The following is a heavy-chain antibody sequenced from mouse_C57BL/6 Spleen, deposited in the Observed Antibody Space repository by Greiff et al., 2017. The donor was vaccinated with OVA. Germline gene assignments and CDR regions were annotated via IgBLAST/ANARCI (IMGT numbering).Heavy chain of an antibody. CDR1: GFSLTSYG. D-gene: IGHD1-1*01. Sequence: VQLQQSGPGLVQPSQSLSITCTVSGFSLTSYGVHWVRQSPGKGLEWLGVIWSGGSTDYNAAFISRLSISKDNSKSQVFFKMNSLQADDTAIYYCARGEGLLPFAYWGQGTLVTVSA. CDR3: ARGEGLLPFAY. J-gene: IGHJ3*01. CDR2: IWSGGST. V-gene: IGHV2-2*01.